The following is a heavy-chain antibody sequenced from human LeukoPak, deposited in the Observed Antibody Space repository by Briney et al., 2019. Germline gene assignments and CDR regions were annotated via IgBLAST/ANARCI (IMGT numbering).Heavy chain of an antibody. CDR2: INHSGST. J-gene: IGHJ3*02. CDR1: GGSFSGYY. D-gene: IGHD1-26*01. V-gene: IGHV4-34*01. Sequence: PSETLSLTCAVYGGSFSGYYWSWIRQPPGKGLEWIGEINHSGSTNYNPSLKSRVTISVDTSKNQFSLKLSSVTAADTAVYYCARPVPRGYYPTDAFDIWGQGTMVTVSS. CDR3: ARPVPRGYYPTDAFDI.